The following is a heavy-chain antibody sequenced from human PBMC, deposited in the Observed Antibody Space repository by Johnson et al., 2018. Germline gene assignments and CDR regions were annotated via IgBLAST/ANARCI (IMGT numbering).Heavy chain of an antibody. CDR3: GGVGGDWSYYYYSYMDV. D-gene: IGHD2-21*02. CDR2: IYYSGST. Sequence: QVQLQESGPGLVKPSETLSLTCTVSGGSISSYYWSWIRQPPGKGLEWIGYIYYSGSTNYNPPLKSRVTISVDTSKNQFPLKLSSVTAADTAVYYCGGVGGDWSYYYYSYMDVWGKGTTVTVSS. V-gene: IGHV4-59*01. J-gene: IGHJ6*03. CDR1: GGSISSYY.